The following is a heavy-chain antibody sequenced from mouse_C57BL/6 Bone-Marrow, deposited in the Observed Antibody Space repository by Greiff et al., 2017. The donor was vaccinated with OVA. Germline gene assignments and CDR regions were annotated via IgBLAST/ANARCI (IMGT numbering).Heavy chain of an antibody. Sequence: VQLQQSGPELVRPGASVKISCKAPGYTFTSHWMQWVRQRPGQGLEWIGEIFPGSGSTYYNEKFKGKATLTVYTSSSPAFMQLSRLTSEDSAVYFCAHYGSSPYWYFDVWGTGTTVTVSS. J-gene: IGHJ1*03. CDR1: GYTFTSHW. CDR3: AHYGSSPYWYFDV. CDR2: IFPGSGST. D-gene: IGHD1-1*01. V-gene: IGHV1-56*01.